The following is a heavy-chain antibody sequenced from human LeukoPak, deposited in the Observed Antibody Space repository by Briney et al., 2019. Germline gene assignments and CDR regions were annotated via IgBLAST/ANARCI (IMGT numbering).Heavy chain of an antibody. Sequence: AGGSLRLSCAASGFTFSSYEMNWVRQAPGKGLEWVSYISSSGSTIYYADSVKGRFTISRDNSKNTLYLQMNSLRAEDTAVYYCAKDKGIYSSGWYFDYWGQGALVTVSS. CDR1: GFTFSSYE. V-gene: IGHV3-48*03. J-gene: IGHJ4*02. D-gene: IGHD6-19*01. CDR3: AKDKGIYSSGWYFDY. CDR2: ISSSGSTI.